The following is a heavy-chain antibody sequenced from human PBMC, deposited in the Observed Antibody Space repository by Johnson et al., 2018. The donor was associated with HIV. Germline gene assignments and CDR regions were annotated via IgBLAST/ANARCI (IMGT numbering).Heavy chain of an antibody. V-gene: IGHV3-30*02. CDR2: IRYDGSNK. CDR3: AKDQTPHLAAAGDDAFDI. D-gene: IGHD6-13*01. Sequence: QVQLVESGGGLVQPGGSLRLSCAASGFTFSSYGMHWVRQAPGKGLAWVAFIRYDGSNKYYADSVKGRFTISRDNSKNTLYLQMNSLRAEDTAVYYCAKDQTPHLAAAGDDAFDIWGQGTMVTVSS. CDR1: GFTFSSYG. J-gene: IGHJ3*02.